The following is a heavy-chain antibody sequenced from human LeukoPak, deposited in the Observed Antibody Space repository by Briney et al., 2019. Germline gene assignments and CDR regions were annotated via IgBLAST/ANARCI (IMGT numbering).Heavy chain of an antibody. J-gene: IGHJ3*02. V-gene: IGHV4-31*03. CDR2: IYYSGST. CDR1: GGSISSGGYY. Sequence: SETLSLTCTVSGGSISSGGYYWSWIRQHPGKGLEWIGYIYYSGSTYYNPSLKSRVTISVDTSKNQFSLKLSSVTAAGTAVYYCAAHTDQIWFGGGAFDIWGQGTMVTVSS. CDR3: AAHTDQIWFGGGAFDI. D-gene: IGHD3-10*01.